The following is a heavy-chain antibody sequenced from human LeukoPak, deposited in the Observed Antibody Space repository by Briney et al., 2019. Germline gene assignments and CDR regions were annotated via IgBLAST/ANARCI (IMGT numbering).Heavy chain of an antibody. CDR3: AKDRPWQQLANWFDP. CDR2: IRYDGSNK. V-gene: IGHV3-30*02. CDR1: GFTFSSYG. J-gene: IGHJ5*02. Sequence: GGSLRISCAASGFTFSSYGMHWVRQAPGKGLEWVAFIRYDGSNKYYADSVKGRFTISRDNSKNTLYLQMNSLRAEDTAVYYCAKDRPWQQLANWFDPWGQGTLVTVSS. D-gene: IGHD6-13*01.